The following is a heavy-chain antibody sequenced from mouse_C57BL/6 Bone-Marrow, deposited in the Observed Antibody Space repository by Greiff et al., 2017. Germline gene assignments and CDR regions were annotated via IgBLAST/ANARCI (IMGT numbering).Heavy chain of an antibody. D-gene: IGHD2-4*01. CDR2: ISDGGSYT. J-gene: IGHJ2*01. CDR3: ARVYYDYLFDY. V-gene: IGHV5-4*01. CDR1: GFTFSSYA. Sequence: EVQLQQSGGGLVKPGGSLKLSCAASGFTFSSYAMSWVRQTPEKRLEWVATISDGGSYTYYPDNVKGRFTISRDNAKNNLYLQMGHLKAEDTAMYYCARVYYDYLFDYWGQGTTLTVSS.